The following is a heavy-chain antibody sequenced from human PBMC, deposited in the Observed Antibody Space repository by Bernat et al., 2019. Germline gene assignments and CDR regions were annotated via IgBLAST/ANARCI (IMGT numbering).Heavy chain of an antibody. CDR3: TTYTRRRAFDI. Sequence: EVQLVESGGGLVKPRGSLRLSCAASGFTFSNAWMSWVRQAPGKGLEWVGRIKSKTDGGTTDYAAPVKGRFTISRDDSKNTLYLQMNSLKTEDTAVYYCTTYTRRRAFDIWGQGTMVTVSS. CDR2: IKSKTDGGTT. V-gene: IGHV3-15*01. CDR1: GFTFSNAW. D-gene: IGHD2-2*02. J-gene: IGHJ3*02.